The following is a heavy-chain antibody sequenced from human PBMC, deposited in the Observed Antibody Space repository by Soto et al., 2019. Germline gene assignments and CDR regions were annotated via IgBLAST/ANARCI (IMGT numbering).Heavy chain of an antibody. CDR3: ARALSWVTGDRFSMDY. Sequence: ASVEVSCRASGYTFTSYAMHWVRQAPGQRLEWMGWINAGNGNTKYSQKFQGRVTITRGTSASTAYMELSSLRSEDTAVYYCARALSWVTGDRFSMDYWGQGTLVTVSS. D-gene: IGHD7-27*01. CDR2: INAGNGNT. CDR1: GYTFTSYA. V-gene: IGHV1-3*01. J-gene: IGHJ4*02.